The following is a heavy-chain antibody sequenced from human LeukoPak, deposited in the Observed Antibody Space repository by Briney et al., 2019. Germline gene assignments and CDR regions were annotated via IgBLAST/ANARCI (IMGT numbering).Heavy chain of an antibody. D-gene: IGHD6-19*01. CDR3: ARHSYSSGWPNWFDP. Sequence: SETLSLTCTVSGGSISSSSYYWGWIRQPPGKGLEWIGSIYYSGSTYYNPSLRSRVTISVDTSKNQFSLKLSSVTAADTAVYYCARHSYSSGWPNWFDPWGQGTLVTVSS. CDR1: GGSISSSSYY. V-gene: IGHV4-39*01. CDR2: IYYSGST. J-gene: IGHJ5*02.